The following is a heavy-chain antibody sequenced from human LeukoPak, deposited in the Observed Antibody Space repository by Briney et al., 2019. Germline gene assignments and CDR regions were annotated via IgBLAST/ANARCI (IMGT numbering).Heavy chain of an antibody. Sequence: QPGGSLRLSCAASGFTFSSYAMSWVRQAPGKGLEWVSVIYSGGSTYYADSVKGRFTISRDNSKNTLYLQMNSLRAEDTAVYYCARAAPSGWLDYWGQGTLVTVSS. V-gene: IGHV3-66*01. D-gene: IGHD6-19*01. CDR2: IYSGGST. CDR1: GFTFSSYA. CDR3: ARAAPSGWLDY. J-gene: IGHJ4*02.